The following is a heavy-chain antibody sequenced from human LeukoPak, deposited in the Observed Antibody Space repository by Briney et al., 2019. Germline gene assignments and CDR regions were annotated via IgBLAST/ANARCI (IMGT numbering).Heavy chain of an antibody. J-gene: IGHJ4*02. CDR1: GFTFDDYV. CDR2: ITWNSDTI. D-gene: IGHD3-10*01. CDR3: ARDGAARGSGSFGD. V-gene: IGHV3-9*01. Sequence: GRSLRLSCAASGFTFDDYVMHWVRQAPGKGLEWVSGITWNSDTIAYADSVKGRFTISRDNAKDSLFLQVNSLRAGDTAVYYCARDGAARGSGSFGDWGQGTLVIVSS.